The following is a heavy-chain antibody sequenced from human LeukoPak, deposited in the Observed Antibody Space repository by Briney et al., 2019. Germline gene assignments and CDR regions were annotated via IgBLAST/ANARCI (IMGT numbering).Heavy chain of an antibody. CDR1: GYTLTSYG. Sequence: ASVKVSCKASGYTLTSYGISWVRQAPGQGLEWMGWISAYNGNTNYAQKLQGRVTMTTDTSTSTAYMELRSLRSDDTAVYYCAREKGGYDSNAFDIWGQGTMVTVSS. CDR2: ISAYNGNT. J-gene: IGHJ3*02. CDR3: AREKGGYDSNAFDI. D-gene: IGHD5-12*01. V-gene: IGHV1-18*01.